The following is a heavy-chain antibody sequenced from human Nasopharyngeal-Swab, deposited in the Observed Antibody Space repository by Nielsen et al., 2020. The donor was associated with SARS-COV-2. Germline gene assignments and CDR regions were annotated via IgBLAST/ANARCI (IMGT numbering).Heavy chain of an antibody. V-gene: IGHV3-30*18. CDR1: GFTFSSYG. J-gene: IGHJ6*03. CDR2: ISYDGSNK. D-gene: IGHD6-19*01. CDR3: AKGAVAGVGGYYYYMDV. Sequence: GGSLRLSCAASGFTFSSYGMHWVRQAPGKGLEWVAVISYDGSNKYYADSVKGRFTTSRDNSKNTLYLQMNSLRAEDTAVYYCAKGAVAGVGGYYYYMDVWGKGTTVTVSS.